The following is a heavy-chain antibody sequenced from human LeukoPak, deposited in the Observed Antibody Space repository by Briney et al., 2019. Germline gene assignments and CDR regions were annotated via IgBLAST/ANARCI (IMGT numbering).Heavy chain of an antibody. CDR2: IYYSGST. V-gene: IGHV4-59*01. CDR1: GCSISSYY. Sequence: SETLSLTRTVSGCSISSYYWSWIRQPPGKGPEWIGYIYYSGSTNYNPSLKSRVTISVDTSKNQFSLKLSSVTAADTAVYYCARELGGDYYDYWGQGTLVTVSS. J-gene: IGHJ4*02. D-gene: IGHD3-16*01. CDR3: ARELGGDYYDY.